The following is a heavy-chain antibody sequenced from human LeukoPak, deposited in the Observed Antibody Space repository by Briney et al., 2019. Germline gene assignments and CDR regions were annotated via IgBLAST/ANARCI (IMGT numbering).Heavy chain of an antibody. D-gene: IGHD1-26*01. CDR3: ARRTSNPVGAIDY. Sequence: PSETLSLTCTVSGGSISISNYYWGWIRQPPGRGLEWIGSISYSGTYYNPSLKSRLTISVDTSKNHLSLNLRSVTAADTAVYYCARRTSNPVGAIDYWGQGTLVTVSS. J-gene: IGHJ4*02. CDR2: ISYSGT. V-gene: IGHV4-39*01. CDR1: GGSISISNYY.